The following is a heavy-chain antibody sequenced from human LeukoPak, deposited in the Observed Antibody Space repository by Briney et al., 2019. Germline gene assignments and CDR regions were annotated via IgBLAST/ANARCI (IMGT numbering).Heavy chain of an antibody. J-gene: IGHJ4*02. CDR2: TYYRSKWYS. D-gene: IGHD3-16*01. CDR1: GDSVSSKSAT. V-gene: IGHV6-1*01. CDR3: ARDGSPFTITSVFDF. Sequence: SQTLSLTCAISGDSVSSKSATWSWVRQSPSRGLEWLGRTYYRSKWYSDYAVSVKSRMTINPDTSRNQFSLQLNSVTSEDTAVYYCARDGSPFTITSVFDFWGQGTLVTVSS.